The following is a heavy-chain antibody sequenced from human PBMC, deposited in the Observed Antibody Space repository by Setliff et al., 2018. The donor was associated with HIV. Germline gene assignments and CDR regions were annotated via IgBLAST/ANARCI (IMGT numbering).Heavy chain of an antibody. CDR2: IYDVGVT. J-gene: IGHJ5*02. D-gene: IGHD3-10*01. CDR3: AKRRGSGTLYDAFDP. Sequence: PSETLSLTCTVSGGSLRTFHWTWLRQAPGKGLEWLGHIYDVGVTNYNPSLKNRVTISLDASQTRCSLTLASVTATDTAVYFCAKRRGSGTLYDAFDPWGQGILGTVS. CDR1: GGSLRTFH. V-gene: IGHV4-59*08.